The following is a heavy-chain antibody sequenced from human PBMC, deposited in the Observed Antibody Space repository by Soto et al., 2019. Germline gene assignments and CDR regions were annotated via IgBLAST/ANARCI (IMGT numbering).Heavy chain of an antibody. J-gene: IGHJ4*02. D-gene: IGHD2-2*01. CDR3: ARGKGYCSSPTCI. CDR2: MYYSGST. V-gene: IGHV4-59*01. Sequence: TLSLTCTVSGGSISNYYWSWIRQSPGKGLECIGYMYYSGSTTYNPSLKSRVTISVDTSKNQFSLKLSSVTAADTAVYYCARGKGYCSSPTCIWGQGPLVPVSS. CDR1: GGSISNYY.